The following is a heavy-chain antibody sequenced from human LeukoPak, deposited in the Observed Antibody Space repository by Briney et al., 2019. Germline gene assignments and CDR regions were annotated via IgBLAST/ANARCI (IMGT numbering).Heavy chain of an antibody. CDR3: ATIKRGSIFGYFDF. D-gene: IGHD5-18*01. J-gene: IGHJ4*02. CDR2: LFDSVRT. Sequence: AETLSLTCTVSGGSITSHYRSWVRQPPGKGLEWIAYLFDSVRTKDNPSLKSRLTLSADTSKNQFSLRLNSVTAADTAVYYCATIKRGSIFGYFDFWGQGIKVTVSS. CDR1: GGSITSHY. V-gene: IGHV4-59*11.